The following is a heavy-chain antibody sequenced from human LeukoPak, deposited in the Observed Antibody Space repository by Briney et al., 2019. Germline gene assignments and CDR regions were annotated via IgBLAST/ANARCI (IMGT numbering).Heavy chain of an antibody. CDR1: GFTFNSYT. Sequence: GGSLRLSCAASGFTFNSYTMNWVRQAPGKGLEWVSSISTSSNYIYYADSLRGRFTISRDNAKNSLHLQMNSLRAEDTAVYYCARDRNTDFWSGYYTNYFDSWGQGTLVTVSS. V-gene: IGHV3-21*01. CDR3: ARDRNTDFWSGYYTNYFDS. D-gene: IGHD3-3*01. J-gene: IGHJ4*02. CDR2: ISTSSNYI.